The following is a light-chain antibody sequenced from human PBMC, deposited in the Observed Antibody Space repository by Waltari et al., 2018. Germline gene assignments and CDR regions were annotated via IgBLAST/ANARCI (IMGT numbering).Light chain of an antibody. J-gene: IGKJ2*01. V-gene: IGKV1-39*01. CDR1: QTIRNY. Sequence: ARQTIRNYLNWYQQKPGKAPKVLSSAASTLQSGVPSRFSGSRSGTDFTLIITSLQPEDFATYYCQQGYSVPYTFGQGTKLEIK. CDR3: QQGYSVPYT. CDR2: AAS.